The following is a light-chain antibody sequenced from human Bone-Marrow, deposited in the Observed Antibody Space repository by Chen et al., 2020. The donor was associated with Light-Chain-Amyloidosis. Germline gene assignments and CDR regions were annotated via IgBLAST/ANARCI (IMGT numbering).Light chain of an antibody. CDR1: RCSVASKY. V-gene: IGLV6-57*02. Sequence: NSMLTQPHSGSQTPGKSVTIYCSGSRCSVASKYMQWHQQRPGSAPTHVIYEDDTRASGVPDRFSGSIDRSSNSASLTIAGLTTEAEADYYCQSYDINRWVFGGGTRLTVL. CDR2: EDD. CDR3: QSYDINRWV. J-gene: IGLJ3*02.